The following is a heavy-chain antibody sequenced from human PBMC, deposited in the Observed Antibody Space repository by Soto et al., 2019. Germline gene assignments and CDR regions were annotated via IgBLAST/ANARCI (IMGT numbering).Heavy chain of an antibody. V-gene: IGHV1-2*02. CDR1: GYTFSDYY. Sequence: QVHLVQSGAEVKKPGTSVKVSCKTSGYTFSDYYIHWVRQAPGQGLEWMGRINCDSGGTTYPQKFQGRVTMTRDTPITTVYMDLSRLTSNDAAVYYCTRDLVGYDAFDVWGRGTLVAVSP. J-gene: IGHJ3*01. CDR3: TRDLVGYDAFDV. D-gene: IGHD5-12*01. CDR2: INCDSGGT.